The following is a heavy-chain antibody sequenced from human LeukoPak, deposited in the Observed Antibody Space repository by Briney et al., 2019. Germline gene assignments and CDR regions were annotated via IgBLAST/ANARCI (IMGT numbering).Heavy chain of an antibody. CDR3: GRNLGSGSDH. Sequence: SETLSLTCSVSGASVSSDYWNWIRQSPGRGLEWIGYTHYRGDINYNPSLKGRLTMSVDASSNQVSLKLSSVTAADAAVYYCGRNLGSGSDHWGQGTLVTVSS. D-gene: IGHD3-10*01. CDR2: THYRGDI. V-gene: IGHV4-59*02. J-gene: IGHJ4*02. CDR1: GASVSSDY.